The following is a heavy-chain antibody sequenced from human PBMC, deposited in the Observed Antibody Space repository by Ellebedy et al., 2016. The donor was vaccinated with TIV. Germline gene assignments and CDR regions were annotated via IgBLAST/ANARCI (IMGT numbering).Heavy chain of an antibody. CDR2: ISWNGGTT. CDR1: GFPFDDYG. Sequence: PGGSLRLSCAASGFPFDDYGMTWVRQAPGKGLEWVSGISWNGGTTGYADPVKGRFTISRDNAKNSLYLQMNSLRAEDQAVYYCARGVVAKIGGGAYNWFDPWGQGTLVTVSS. D-gene: IGHD5-12*01. V-gene: IGHV3-20*04. CDR3: ARGVVAKIGGGAYNWFDP. J-gene: IGHJ5*02.